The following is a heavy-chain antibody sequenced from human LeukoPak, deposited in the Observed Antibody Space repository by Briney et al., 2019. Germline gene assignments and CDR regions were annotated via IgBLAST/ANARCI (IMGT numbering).Heavy chain of an antibody. Sequence: PSETLSLTCTVSGGSISSYYWSWIRQPAGKGLEWIGRIYTSGSTNYNPSLKSRVTMSVDTSKNQFSLKLSSVTAADTAVYYCARQEVLWFGEYRAHDAFDIWGQGTMVTVSS. J-gene: IGHJ3*02. V-gene: IGHV4-4*07. CDR2: IYTSGST. D-gene: IGHD3-10*01. CDR1: GGSISSYY. CDR3: ARQEVLWFGEYRAHDAFDI.